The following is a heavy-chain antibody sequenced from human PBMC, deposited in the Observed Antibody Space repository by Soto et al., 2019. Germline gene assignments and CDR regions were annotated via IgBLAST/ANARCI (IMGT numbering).Heavy chain of an antibody. J-gene: IGHJ6*02. Sequence: LSCEAFGFSFKYYAMSWVRQAPGKGLEWVSVISGRGADTNYADSVKGRFTVSRDNSKNTLFLQMMSLRVEDTAVYYCAKQHCIDGICYSNYYGLDAWGQGATVTVSS. CDR1: GFSFKYYA. CDR3: AKQHCIDGICYSNYYGLDA. V-gene: IGHV3-23*01. D-gene: IGHD2-8*01. CDR2: ISGRGADT.